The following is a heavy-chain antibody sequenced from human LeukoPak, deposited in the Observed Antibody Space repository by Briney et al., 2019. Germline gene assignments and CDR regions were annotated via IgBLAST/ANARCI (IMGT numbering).Heavy chain of an antibody. CDR1: GFTFSSYG. D-gene: IGHD2-2*01. V-gene: IGHV3-30*02. Sequence: PGGSLRLSCAASGFTFSSYGMHWVRQAPGKGLEWVAFIRYDGSNKYYADSVKGRFTISRDNSKNTLYLQMNSPRAEDTAVYYCAKVGVPAAYYYYYYMDVWGKGTTVTISS. CDR2: IRYDGSNK. J-gene: IGHJ6*03. CDR3: AKVGVPAAYYYYYYMDV.